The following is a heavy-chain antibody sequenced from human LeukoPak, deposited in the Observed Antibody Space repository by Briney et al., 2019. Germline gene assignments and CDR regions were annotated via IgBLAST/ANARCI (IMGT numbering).Heavy chain of an antibody. D-gene: IGHD1-26*01. CDR2: INPSGGST. CDR1: GYTFTSYY. J-gene: IGHJ4*02. V-gene: IGHV1-46*01. Sequence: ASVKVSCKASGYTFTSYYMHWVRQAPGQGLEWMGIINPSGGSTSYAQKFQGRVTMTRDTSTSTVYMELSSLRSEDTAVYYWGRGGKNNSGGPPGFVYGGQEPLATVS. CDR3: GRGGKNNSGGPPGFVY.